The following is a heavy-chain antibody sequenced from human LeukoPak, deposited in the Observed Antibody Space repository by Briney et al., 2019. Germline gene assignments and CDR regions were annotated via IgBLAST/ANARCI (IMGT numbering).Heavy chain of an antibody. V-gene: IGHV3-23*01. Sequence: GGSLRLSCAASGVTFSNYAVSWVRQASGKGLEWVSVISGSGGWTYYADSVKGRFTISRDNSKNSLYLQMNSLRAEDAAIYYCVGHITGWSWYFGLWGRGTLVTVSS. J-gene: IGHJ2*01. CDR1: GVTFSNYA. CDR2: ISGSGGWT. CDR3: VGHITGWSWYFGL. D-gene: IGHD6-19*01.